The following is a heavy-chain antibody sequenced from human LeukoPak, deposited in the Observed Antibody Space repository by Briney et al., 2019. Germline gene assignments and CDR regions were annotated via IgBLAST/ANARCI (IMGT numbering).Heavy chain of an antibody. D-gene: IGHD3-10*01. Sequence: GGSLRLSCAASGFTFSSYWMSWVRQAPGKGLEWVANIKQDGSEKYYVDSVKGRFTTSRDNAKNSLYLQMNSLRAEDTAVYYCARGRITMVRGVINRAHFDYWGQGTLVTVSS. CDR2: IKQDGSEK. CDR3: ARGRITMVRGVINRAHFDY. V-gene: IGHV3-7*03. J-gene: IGHJ4*02. CDR1: GFTFSSYW.